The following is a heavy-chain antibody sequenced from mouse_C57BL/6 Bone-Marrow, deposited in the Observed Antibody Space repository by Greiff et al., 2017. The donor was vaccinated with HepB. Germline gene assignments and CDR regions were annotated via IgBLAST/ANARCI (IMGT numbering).Heavy chain of an antibody. CDR2: ISGGGGNT. CDR1: GFTFSSYT. Sequence: EVKLVESGGGLVKPGGSLKLSCAASGFTFSSYTMSWVRQTPEKRLEWVATISGGGGNTYYPDSVKGRFTISRDNAKNTLYLQMSSLRSEDTALYYCARHRIYYDYDGGYAMDYWGQGTSVTVSS. D-gene: IGHD2-4*01. J-gene: IGHJ4*01. V-gene: IGHV5-9*01. CDR3: ARHRIYYDYDGGYAMDY.